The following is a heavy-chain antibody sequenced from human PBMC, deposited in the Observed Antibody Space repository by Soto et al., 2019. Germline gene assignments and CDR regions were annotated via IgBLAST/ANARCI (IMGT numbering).Heavy chain of an antibody. CDR3: ARDRGPTGDYPYYYYGMDV. D-gene: IGHD7-27*01. J-gene: IGHJ6*02. CDR2: ISSSSSYI. V-gene: IGHV3-21*01. CDR1: GFTFSSYS. Sequence: GGSLRLSCAASGFTFSSYSMNWVRQAPGKGLEWVSSISSSSSYIYYADSVKGRFTISRDNAKNSLYLQMNSLRAEDTAVYYCARDRGPTGDYPYYYYGMDVWGQGTTVTVSS.